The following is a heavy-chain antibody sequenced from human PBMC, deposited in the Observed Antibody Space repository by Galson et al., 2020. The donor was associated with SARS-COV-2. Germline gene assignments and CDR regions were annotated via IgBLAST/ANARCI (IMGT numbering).Heavy chain of an antibody. J-gene: IGHJ5*02. D-gene: IGHD3-10*01. CDR3: ARGGSGSLDH. V-gene: IGHV3-74*01. CDR1: GFTFNNYW. CDR2: ITSDGSIT. Sequence: ETLSLTCAASGFTFNNYWMHWVRQAPGKGLVWVSHITSDGSITPYAGSVKGRFTISRDNAKNTLYLQMNSLRAEDTAVYYCARGGSGSLDHWGQGTLVTVSS.